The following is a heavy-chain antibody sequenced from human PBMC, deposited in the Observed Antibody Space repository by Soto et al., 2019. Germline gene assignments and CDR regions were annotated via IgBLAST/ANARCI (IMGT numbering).Heavy chain of an antibody. D-gene: IGHD2-2*01. Sequence: SETLSLTCTVSGGSISSSSYYWGWIRQPPGKGLEWIGSIYYSGSTYYNPSLKSRVTISVDTSKNQFSLKLSSVTAADTAVYYCARRDCSSTSCYGNYYYYGMDVWGQGTTVTVSS. J-gene: IGHJ6*02. CDR3: ARRDCSSTSCYGNYYYYGMDV. V-gene: IGHV4-39*01. CDR1: GGSISSSSYY. CDR2: IYYSGST.